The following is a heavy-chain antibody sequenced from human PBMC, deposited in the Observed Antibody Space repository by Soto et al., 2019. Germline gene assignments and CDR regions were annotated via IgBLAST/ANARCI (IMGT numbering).Heavy chain of an antibody. Sequence: HPGGSLRLSCAASGFTFSSYAMSWVRQAPGKGLEWVSVIRSSGDRTYYADSVKGRFTISRDNSKNTLYMQMNSLRAEDTAVYYCARLGFGGVIAPFDPWGQGTLVTVSS. CDR3: ARLGFGGVIAPFDP. CDR2: IRSSGDRT. J-gene: IGHJ5*02. CDR1: GFTFSSYA. D-gene: IGHD3-16*02. V-gene: IGHV3-23*01.